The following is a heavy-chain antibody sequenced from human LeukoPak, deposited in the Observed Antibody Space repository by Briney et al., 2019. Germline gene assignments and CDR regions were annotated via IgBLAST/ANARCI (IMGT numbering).Heavy chain of an antibody. J-gene: IGHJ4*02. CDR2: ISAGSTSI. CDR1: EFTVNNNF. D-gene: IGHD1-26*01. Sequence: GGSLRLSCAASEFTVNNNFMNWVRQAPGKGLEWVSYISAGSTSIYYADSVQGRFTISRDNAKNSLYLQMNSLRDEDTAVYYCARMSSGGGIYYEDYWGQGTLVTVSS. V-gene: IGHV3-48*02. CDR3: ARMSSGGGIYYEDY.